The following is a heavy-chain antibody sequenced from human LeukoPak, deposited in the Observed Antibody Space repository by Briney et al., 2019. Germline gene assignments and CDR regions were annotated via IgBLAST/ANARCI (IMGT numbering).Heavy chain of an antibody. CDR1: GFSFSTYW. D-gene: IGHD5-24*01. V-gene: IGHV3-7*01. CDR2: IQQDGSEK. J-gene: IGHJ4*02. CDR3: ASSRNGYNWSYFDY. Sequence: GGSLRLSCAASGFSFSTYWVSWVRQAPGKGLEWVANIQQDGSEKYYADSVKGRFTISRDNAKNSLYLQMNSLRAEDTAVYYCASSRNGYNWSYFDYWGQGTLVTVSS.